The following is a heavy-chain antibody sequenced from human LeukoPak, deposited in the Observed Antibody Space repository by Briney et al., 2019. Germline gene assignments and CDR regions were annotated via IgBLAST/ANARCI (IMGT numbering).Heavy chain of an antibody. D-gene: IGHD6-13*01. Sequence: PGESLRLSCAASGFTFSSYWMHWVRQAPGKGLVWVSRINRDGSSTSYADSVKGRFTISRDNAKNTLYLQMNSLRAEDTAVYYCARDLEYSSSWYQVWFDPWGQGTLVTVSS. J-gene: IGHJ5*02. V-gene: IGHV3-74*01. CDR3: ARDLEYSSSWYQVWFDP. CDR1: GFTFSSYW. CDR2: INRDGSST.